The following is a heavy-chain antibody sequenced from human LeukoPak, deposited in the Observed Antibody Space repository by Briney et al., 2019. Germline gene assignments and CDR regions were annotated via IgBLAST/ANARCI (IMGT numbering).Heavy chain of an antibody. CDR1: GFTFSRSA. D-gene: IGHD6-13*01. CDR3: VKGRISEDGLDF. V-gene: IGHV3-23*01. CDR2: ISSSGNT. Sequence: GGSLRLSCAASGFTFSRSAMTWVRQTPGKGLDWVSSISSSGNTYYADSVKCRFTISRDNSKNILYLQMNSLRAEDTAVYYCVKGRISEDGLDFWGQGTLVTVSS. J-gene: IGHJ4*02.